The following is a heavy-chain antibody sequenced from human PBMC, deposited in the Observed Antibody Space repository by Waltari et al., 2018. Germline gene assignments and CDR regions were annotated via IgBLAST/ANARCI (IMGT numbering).Heavy chain of an antibody. J-gene: IGHJ3*02. V-gene: IGHV1-69*14. CDR3: ARDRSSSWSSGDAFDI. CDR1: GGTFSSYA. CDR2: IIPIFGRA. D-gene: IGHD6-13*01. Sequence: QVQLVQSGAEVKKPGSSVKVSCKASGGTFSSYAISWVRQAPGQGLEWMGGIIPIFGRANYAQKFQGGVTITADKATSTAYVGLSSLRSEDTAVYYCARDRSSSWSSGDAFDIWGQGTMVTVSS.